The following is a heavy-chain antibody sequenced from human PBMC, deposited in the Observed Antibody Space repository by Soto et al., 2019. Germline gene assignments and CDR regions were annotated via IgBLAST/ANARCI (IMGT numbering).Heavy chain of an antibody. Sequence: GASVKVSCKASGGTLSSYAIGWVRQAPGQGLEWMGGIIPIFGTANYAQKFQGRVTITADESTSTAYMELSSLRSEDTAVYYCARDLRLRGYSYGPDAFDIWGQGTMVTVSS. CDR1: GGTLSSYA. J-gene: IGHJ3*02. V-gene: IGHV1-69*13. CDR3: ARDLRLRGYSYGPDAFDI. D-gene: IGHD5-18*01. CDR2: IIPIFGTA.